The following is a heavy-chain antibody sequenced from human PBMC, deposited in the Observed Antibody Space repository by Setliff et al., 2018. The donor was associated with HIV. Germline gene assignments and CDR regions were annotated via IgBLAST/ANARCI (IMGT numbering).Heavy chain of an antibody. CDR3: ECYNSDDGHFDN. Sequence: SETLSLTCGIYGGSFSDYYWSWIRQPPGKGLEWIGEIDHRGRPKYNPSLNSRVTMSVDKSRNQFSLKVSTVTAADTAVYYCECYNSDDGHFDNWGQGALVTVSS. CDR2: IDHRGRP. CDR1: GGSFSDYY. V-gene: IGHV4-34*01. J-gene: IGHJ4*02. D-gene: IGHD2-8*01.